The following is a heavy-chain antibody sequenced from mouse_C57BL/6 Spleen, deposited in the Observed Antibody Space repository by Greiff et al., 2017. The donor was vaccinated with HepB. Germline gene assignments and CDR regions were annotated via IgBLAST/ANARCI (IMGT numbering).Heavy chain of an antibody. CDR1: GYTFTDYY. Sequence: EVQLQQSGPELVKPGASVKISCKASGYTFTDYYMNWVKQSHGKSLEWIGDINPNNGGTSYNQKFKGKATLTVDKSSSTAYMELRSLTSEDSAVYYCARDDYDHFDVWGTGTTVTVSS. CDR3: ARDDYDHFDV. CDR2: INPNNGGT. D-gene: IGHD2-4*01. V-gene: IGHV1-26*01. J-gene: IGHJ1*03.